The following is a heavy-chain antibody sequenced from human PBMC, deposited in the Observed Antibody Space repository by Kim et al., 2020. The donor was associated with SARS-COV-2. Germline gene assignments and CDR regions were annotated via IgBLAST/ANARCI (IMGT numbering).Heavy chain of an antibody. J-gene: IGHJ5*02. D-gene: IGHD2-2*03. CDR3: ARLGEHVPVPIDGYWFDI. V-gene: IGHV5-51*01. CDR1: GYKFTDYW. Sequence: GESLKISCKGSGYKFTDYWIGWVRQMPGKGLEWMGIIYPGSSETRYGPSFQGQVTMSADNSITTAYLQWSSLKASDTAMYYCARLGEHVPVPIDGYWFDIWGLGTRLIVSS. CDR2: IYPGSSET.